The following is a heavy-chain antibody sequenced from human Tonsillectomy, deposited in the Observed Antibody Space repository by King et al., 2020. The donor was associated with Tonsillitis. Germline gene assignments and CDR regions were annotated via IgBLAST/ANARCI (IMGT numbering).Heavy chain of an antibody. CDR3: ARPGTTIAAEGGYYYYGMDV. D-gene: IGHD6-13*01. J-gene: IGHJ6*02. V-gene: IGHV1-2*02. CDR2: INPNSGGT. Sequence: VQLVESGAEVKKPGASVKVSCKASGYTFTGYYMHWVRQAPGQGLEWMGWINPNSGGTNYAQKFQGRVTMTRDTSISTAYMELRRLRSDDTAVYYCARPGTTIAAEGGYYYYGMDVWGQGTTVTVSS. CDR1: GYTFTGYY.